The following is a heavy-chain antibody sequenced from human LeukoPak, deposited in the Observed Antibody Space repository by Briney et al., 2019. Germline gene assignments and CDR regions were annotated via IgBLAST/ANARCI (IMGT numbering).Heavy chain of an antibody. CDR3: ARGIITYYDSSGYYFDY. V-gene: IGHV1-8*01. Sequence: ASLKVSCKASGYTFTSYDINWVRQATGQGLEWMGWMNPNSGNTGYAQKFQGRVTMTRNTSISTAYMELSSLRSADTAVYYCARGIITYYDSSGYYFDYWGQGTLVTVSS. D-gene: IGHD3-22*01. CDR2: MNPNSGNT. J-gene: IGHJ4*02. CDR1: GYTFTSYD.